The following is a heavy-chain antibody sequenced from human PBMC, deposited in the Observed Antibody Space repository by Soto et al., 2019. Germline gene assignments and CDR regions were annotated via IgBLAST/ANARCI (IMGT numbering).Heavy chain of an antibody. Sequence: GSLRLSCATSGFPFSDYYMSWIRQAPGKGLEWLSHISPKSTYRNYADSVKGRFTISRDNAKSSLFLQMNSLGVEDTAVYYCARGGGGGLFEHWGQGVLVTVSS. CDR2: ISPKSTYR. J-gene: IGHJ4*02. CDR1: GFPFSDYY. CDR3: ARGGGGGLFEH. D-gene: IGHD2-21*01. V-gene: IGHV3-11*06.